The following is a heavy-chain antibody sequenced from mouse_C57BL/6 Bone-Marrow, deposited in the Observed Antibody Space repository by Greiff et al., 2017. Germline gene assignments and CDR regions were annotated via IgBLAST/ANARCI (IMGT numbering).Heavy chain of an antibody. J-gene: IGHJ3*01. D-gene: IGHD2-2*01. Sequence: VKLQQPGAELVKPGASVKLSCKASGYTFTSYWMHWVKQRPGQGLEWIGMIHPNSGSTNYNEKFKSKATLTVDKSSSTAYMQLSSLTSEDSAVYYCARLPLYGYDAYWGQGTLVTVSA. CDR3: ARLPLYGYDAY. V-gene: IGHV1-64*01. CDR1: GYTFTSYW. CDR2: IHPNSGST.